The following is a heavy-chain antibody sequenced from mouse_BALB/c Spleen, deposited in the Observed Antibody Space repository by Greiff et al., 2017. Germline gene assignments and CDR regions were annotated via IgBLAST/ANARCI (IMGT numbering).Heavy chain of an antibody. Sequence: VQLQQPGAELVKPGASVKLSCKASGYTFTSYWMHWVKQRPGQGLEWIGEINPSNGRTNYNEKFKSKATLTVDKSSSTAYMQLSSLTSEDSAVYYCARDGYYSGDYWGQGTTLTVSS. D-gene: IGHD2-3*01. V-gene: IGHV1S81*02. CDR1: GYTFTSYW. CDR3: ARDGYYSGDY. CDR2: INPSNGRT. J-gene: IGHJ2*01.